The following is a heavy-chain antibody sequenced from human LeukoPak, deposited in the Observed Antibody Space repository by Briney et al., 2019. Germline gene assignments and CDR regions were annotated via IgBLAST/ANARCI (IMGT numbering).Heavy chain of an antibody. D-gene: IGHD5-18*01. V-gene: IGHV4-31*03. Sequence: SETLSLTRTVSGGSISSGGYYWSWIRQHPGKGLEWIGYIYYSGSTYYNPSLKSRVTISVDTSKNQFSLKLSSVTAADTAVYYCARVRGYSYGPLAGFDPWGQGTLVTVSS. CDR3: ARVRGYSYGPLAGFDP. J-gene: IGHJ5*02. CDR1: GGSISSGGYY. CDR2: IYYSGST.